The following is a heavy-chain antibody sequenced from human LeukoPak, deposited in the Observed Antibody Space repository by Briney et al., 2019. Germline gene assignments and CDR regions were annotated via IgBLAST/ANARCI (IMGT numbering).Heavy chain of an antibody. J-gene: IGHJ3*02. CDR1: GYRFTSYG. Sequence: GASVKVSCKASGYRFTSYGISWVRQAPGQGLEWMGWINPNSGGTNYAQKFQGRVTMTRDTSISTAYMELSRLRSDDTAVYYCAREKDAFDIWGQGTMVTVSS. CDR3: AREKDAFDI. V-gene: IGHV1-2*02. CDR2: INPNSGGT.